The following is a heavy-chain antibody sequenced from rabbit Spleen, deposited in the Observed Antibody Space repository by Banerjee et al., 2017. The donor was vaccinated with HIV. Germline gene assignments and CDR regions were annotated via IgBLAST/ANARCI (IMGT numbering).Heavy chain of an antibody. D-gene: IGHD4-1*01. CDR2: IYNGDGST. V-gene: IGHV1S47*01. CDR1: GFDFSSNA. CDR3: ARDGISFVSTGWGLTRLDL. Sequence: QEQLVESGGGLVQPEGSLTLTCKASGFDFSSNAMCWVRQAPGKRPEWIACIYNGDGSTSYASWVNGRFTISRSTSLNTVTLQMTSLTAADTATYFCARDGISFVSTGWGLTRLDLWGPGTLVTVS. J-gene: IGHJ3*01.